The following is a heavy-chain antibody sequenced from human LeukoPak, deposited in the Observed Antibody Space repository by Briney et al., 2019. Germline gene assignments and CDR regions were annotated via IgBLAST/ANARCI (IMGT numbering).Heavy chain of an antibody. CDR1: GYTFTSYY. V-gene: IGHV1-46*01. Sequence: ASVKVSCKASGYTFTSYYMHWVRQAPGQGLEWMGIINPSGGSTSYAQKFQGRVTMTRDTSTSTVYMELSSLRSEDTAAYYCASGCSSTSCQQYYYYGMDVWGQGTTVTVSS. CDR3: ASGCSSTSCQQYYYYGMDV. CDR2: INPSGGST. D-gene: IGHD2-2*01. J-gene: IGHJ6*02.